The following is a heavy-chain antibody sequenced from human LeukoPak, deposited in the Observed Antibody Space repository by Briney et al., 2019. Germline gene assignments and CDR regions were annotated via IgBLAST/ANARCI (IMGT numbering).Heavy chain of an antibody. CDR3: ARLGSSSWHAYYYYGMDA. CDR2: IYYSGST. V-gene: IGHV4-59*08. D-gene: IGHD6-13*01. CDR1: GGSISSYY. J-gene: IGHJ6*02. Sequence: SETLSLTCTVSGGSISSYYWSWIRQPPGKGLEWIGYIYYSGSTNYNPSLKSRVTISVDTSKNQVSLNLSSVTAADTAVYYCARLGSSSWHAYYYYGMDAWGQGTTVTVSS.